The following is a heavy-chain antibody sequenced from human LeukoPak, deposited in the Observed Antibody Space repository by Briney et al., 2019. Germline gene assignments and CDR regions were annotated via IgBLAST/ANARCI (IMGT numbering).Heavy chain of an antibody. J-gene: IGHJ4*02. V-gene: IGHV3-30-3*01. CDR1: GFTFSSYA. CDR2: ISYDGSNK. D-gene: IGHD1-26*01. CDR3: ARDLVGATQDGGDY. Sequence: GRSLRLSCAASGFTFSSYAMHWVRQAQGKGLEGGAVISYDGSNKYYADSVKGRFTISRDNSKNTLYLQMNSLRAEDTAVYYCARDLVGATQDGGDYWGQGTLVTVSS.